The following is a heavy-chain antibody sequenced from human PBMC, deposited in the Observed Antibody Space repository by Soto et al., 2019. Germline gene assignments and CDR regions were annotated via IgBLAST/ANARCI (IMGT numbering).Heavy chain of an antibody. V-gene: IGHV3-53*01. J-gene: IGHJ4*02. Sequence: TGGSLRLSCAASGFTVSSNYMSWVRQAPGKGLEWVSGFYSGDSTYYADSVKGRFTISRDKSKNTLYLQMNSLRAEDTAVYFCARAKGYTYGYFYFDYWGQGTLVTAPQ. CDR3: ARAKGYTYGYFYFDY. CDR2: FYSGDST. CDR1: GFTVSSNY. D-gene: IGHD5-18*01.